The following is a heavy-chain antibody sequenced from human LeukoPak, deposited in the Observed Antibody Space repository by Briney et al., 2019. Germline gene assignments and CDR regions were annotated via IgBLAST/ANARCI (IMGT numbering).Heavy chain of an antibody. V-gene: IGHV1-3*03. J-gene: IGHJ3*02. CDR1: GYTFTSYA. D-gene: IGHD3-16*01. CDR2: INAGNGNT. Sequence: GASVKVSCKASGYTFTSYAMHWVRQAPGQRLEWMGWINAGNGNTKYSQEFQGRVTITRDTSASTAYMELSSLRSEDMAVYYCARGGSRAQDALDIWGQGTMVTVSS. CDR3: ARGGSRAQDALDI.